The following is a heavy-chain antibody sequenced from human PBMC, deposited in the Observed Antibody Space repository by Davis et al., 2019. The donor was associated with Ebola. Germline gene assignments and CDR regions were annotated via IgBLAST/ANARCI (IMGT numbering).Heavy chain of an antibody. Sequence: SLKISCRVSGFIFSDNWMSWLRQVPGKGLVWVSSINRDGTTKTYADSVKGRFTVYRDNAKSMLYLQMSSLRVEDTAVYSCASYVVGWGRGTLVTVSS. CDR2: INRDGTTK. CDR1: GFIFSDNW. J-gene: IGHJ4*02. CDR3: ASYVVG. V-gene: IGHV3-74*01. D-gene: IGHD2-15*01.